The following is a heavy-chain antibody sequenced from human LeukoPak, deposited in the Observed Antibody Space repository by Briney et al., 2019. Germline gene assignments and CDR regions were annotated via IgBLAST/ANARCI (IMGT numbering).Heavy chain of an antibody. D-gene: IGHD5-18*01. V-gene: IGHV4-59*01. CDR3: ARSSWIQLWLV. CDR2: IYYSGST. J-gene: IGHJ3*01. CDR1: GGSISSYY. Sequence: SETLSLTCTVSGGSISSYYWSWIRQPPGKGLEWIGYIYYSGSTNYNPPLKSRVTISVDTSKNQFSLKLSSVTAADTAVYYCARSSWIQLWLVWGQGTMVTVSS.